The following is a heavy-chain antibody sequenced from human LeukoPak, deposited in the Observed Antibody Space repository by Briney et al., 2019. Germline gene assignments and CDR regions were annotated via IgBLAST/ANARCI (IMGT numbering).Heavy chain of an antibody. CDR1: GGSISSYY. CDR3: ASITYYYDSSGYSNDAFDI. CDR2: IYTSGST. J-gene: IGHJ3*02. D-gene: IGHD3-22*01. Sequence: SETLSLTCTVSGGSISSYYWSWIRQPAGKGLEWIGRIYTSGSTNYNSSLKSRVTMSVDTSKNQFSLKLSSVTAAGTAVYYCASITYYYDSSGYSNDAFDIWGQGTMVTVSS. V-gene: IGHV4-4*07.